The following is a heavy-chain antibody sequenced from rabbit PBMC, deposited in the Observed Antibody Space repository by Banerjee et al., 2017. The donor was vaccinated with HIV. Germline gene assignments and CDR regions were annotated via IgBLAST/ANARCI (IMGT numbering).Heavy chain of an antibody. D-gene: IGHD7-1*01. CDR2: IDVGSSGST. CDR3: AREQYAGYAGYGL. J-gene: IGHJ3*01. V-gene: IGHV1S40*01. CDR1: GFSFSSSY. Sequence: QSLEESGGDLVKPGASLTLTCTASGFSFSSSYMCWVRQAPGKGLDWIACIDVGSSGSTYYASWAKGRFTISKTSSTTVTLQMTSLTAADTATYFCAREQYAGYAGYGLWGPGTLVTVS.